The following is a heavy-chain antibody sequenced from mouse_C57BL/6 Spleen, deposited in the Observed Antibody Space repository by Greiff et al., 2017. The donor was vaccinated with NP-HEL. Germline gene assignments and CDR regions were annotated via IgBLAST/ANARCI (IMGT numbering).Heavy chain of an antibody. CDR1: GFTFTDYY. D-gene: IGHD1-1*01. CDR3: ARYIDYYGISYFDY. V-gene: IGHV7-3*01. CDR2: IRNKANGYTT. Sequence: EVQRVESGGGLVQPGGSLSLSCAASGFTFTDYYMSWVRQPPGKALEWLGFIRNKANGYTTEYSASVKGRFTISRDNSQSILDLQMNALRAEDSATYDCARYIDYYGISYFDYWGQGTTLTVSS. J-gene: IGHJ2*01.